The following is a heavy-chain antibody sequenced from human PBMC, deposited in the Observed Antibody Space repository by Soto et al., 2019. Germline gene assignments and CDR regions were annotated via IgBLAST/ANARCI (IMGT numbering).Heavy chain of an antibody. J-gene: IGHJ6*02. V-gene: IGHV1-18*01. CDR2: ISTYNGNT. CDR1: GYTFTSYG. Sequence: ASVKVSFKASGYTFTSYGITWVRQAPGQGLEWMGWISTYNGNTNYAQKLQGRVTMTTDTSTSTAYMELRSLRSDDTAVYYCARDPPYDILTGYPYGMDVWGQGTTVTVSS. D-gene: IGHD3-9*01. CDR3: ARDPPYDILTGYPYGMDV.